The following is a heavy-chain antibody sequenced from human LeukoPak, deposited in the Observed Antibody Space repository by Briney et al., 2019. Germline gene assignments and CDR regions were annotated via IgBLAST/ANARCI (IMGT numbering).Heavy chain of an antibody. CDR3: AADRVQDNWFDP. D-gene: IGHD3-10*01. CDR2: IVVGSCNT. CDR1: GFTFTSSA. J-gene: IGHJ5*02. V-gene: IGHV1-58*02. Sequence: TSVTVSCKASGFTFTSSAMHWVRQARGQRLEWIGWIVVGSCNTNYAQKYQERVTITRDMSTSTAYMELSSLRSEDTAVYYCAADRVQDNWFDPWGQGTLVPVSS.